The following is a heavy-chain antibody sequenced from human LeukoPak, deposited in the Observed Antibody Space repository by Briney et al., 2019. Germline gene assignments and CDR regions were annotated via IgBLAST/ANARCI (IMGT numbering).Heavy chain of an antibody. CDR2: INQDGSEK. D-gene: IGHD6-19*01. CDR3: AGAVAPYPGYYYYYMDV. J-gene: IGHJ6*03. Sequence: PGRSQRLLCAVSGFTLRRYWLSWVPQASAKGLVWVANINQDGSEKYYVESAKGRLTISRDNPKHSLYLPMKREIAEDTAVYYCAGAVAPYPGYYYYYMDVWGKGTTVTVSS. CDR1: GFTLRRYW. V-gene: IGHV3-7*04.